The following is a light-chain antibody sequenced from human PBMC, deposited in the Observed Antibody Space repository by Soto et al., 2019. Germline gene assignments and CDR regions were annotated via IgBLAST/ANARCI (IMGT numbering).Light chain of an antibody. CDR2: EVS. CDR3: SSYTSSSTLVE. CDR1: SSDVGGYNY. V-gene: IGLV2-14*01. J-gene: IGLJ2*01. Sequence: QSALTQPASVSGSPGQSITISCTGTSSDVGGYNYVSWYQQHPGKAPKLMIYEVSNRPSGVSNRFSGSKSGNTASLTISGLQAEDESDYYCSSYTSSSTLVEFSRGNKLTVL.